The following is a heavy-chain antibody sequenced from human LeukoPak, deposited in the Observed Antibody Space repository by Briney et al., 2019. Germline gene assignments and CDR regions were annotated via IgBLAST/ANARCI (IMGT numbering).Heavy chain of an antibody. CDR3: ARMVVTAPYYYYYGMDV. Sequence: SETLSLTCTVSGGSISGYYWTWVRQPPGKGLEWVGYIYYTGSTNYTPSLKSRVTISLDTSKNQFSLKLRSVTAADTAVYYCARMVVTAPYYYYYGMDVWGQGTTVTVSS. D-gene: IGHD2-21*02. CDR2: IYYTGST. CDR1: GGSISGYY. V-gene: IGHV4-59*01. J-gene: IGHJ6*02.